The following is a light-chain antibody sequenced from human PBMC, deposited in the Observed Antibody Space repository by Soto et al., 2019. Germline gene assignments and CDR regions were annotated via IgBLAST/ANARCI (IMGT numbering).Light chain of an antibody. CDR2: QDS. J-gene: IGLJ2*01. CDR1: KLGDKY. V-gene: IGLV3-1*01. Sequence: SYELTQPPSVSVSPGQTASLTCSGDKLGDKYACWYQQKPGQSPVLVIYQDSKRPSGISERFSGSNSGNTATLTISGTQAMDEADYYCQAWDSSTGVFGGGTQLTVL. CDR3: QAWDSSTGV.